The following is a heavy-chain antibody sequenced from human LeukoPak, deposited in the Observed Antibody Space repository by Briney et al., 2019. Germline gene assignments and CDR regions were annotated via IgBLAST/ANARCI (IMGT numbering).Heavy chain of an antibody. CDR3: ARDPDYGDYVNYYYYMDV. CDR2: IYYSGST. V-gene: IGHV4-39*07. Sequence: PSETLSLTCTVSGGSISSSSYYWGWIRQPPWKGLEWIGSIYYSGSTYYNPSLKSRVTISVDTSKNQFSLKLSSVTAADTAVYYCARDPDYGDYVNYYYYMDVWGKGTTVTVSS. CDR1: GGSISSSSYY. J-gene: IGHJ6*03. D-gene: IGHD4-17*01.